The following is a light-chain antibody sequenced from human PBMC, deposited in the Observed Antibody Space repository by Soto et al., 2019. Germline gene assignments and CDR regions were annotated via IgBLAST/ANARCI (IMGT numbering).Light chain of an antibody. J-gene: IGKJ2*01. CDR3: QQYDNWPPYT. V-gene: IGKV3-15*01. CDR2: GAS. CDR1: QSVRSH. Sequence: EIVMTQSPATLSVSPGERATLSCRASQSVRSHLAWYQQKPGQAPRLLIYGASTRATGVPARFSGSGSETEFTLTISSLQSGDFAVDYCQQYDNWPPYTFGQGTKLEIK.